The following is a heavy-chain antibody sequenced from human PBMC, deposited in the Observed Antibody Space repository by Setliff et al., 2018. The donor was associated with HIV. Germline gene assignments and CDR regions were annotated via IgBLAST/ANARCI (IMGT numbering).Heavy chain of an antibody. CDR3: ARVRPAPGAALDY. V-gene: IGHV1-8*01. CDR2: MNPKSGNT. J-gene: IGHJ4*02. Sequence: ASVKVSCKASGYSFSTSDINWVRQASGQGLEWMGWMNPKSGNTGYAQKFQGRVTMTRDTSTTTVYMHLNSLTSDDSAVYFCARVRPAPGAALDYWGQGTLVTVS. D-gene: IGHD6-13*01. CDR1: GYSFSTSD.